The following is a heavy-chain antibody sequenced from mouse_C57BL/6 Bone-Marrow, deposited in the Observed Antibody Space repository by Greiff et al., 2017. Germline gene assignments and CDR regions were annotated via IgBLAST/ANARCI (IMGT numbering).Heavy chain of an antibody. CDR2: SWWDDDK. J-gene: IGHJ2*01. CDR1: GFSLSTFGMG. V-gene: IGHV8-8*01. D-gene: IGHD2-4*01. Sequence: QVTLKESGPGILQPSQTLSLTCSFSGFSLSTFGMGVGWIRQPSGKGLAWLAHSWWDDDKYYNPALKSRLTISKDTSKNLVFLKIAHVDTADTATYYCALISYDYEFDYWGQGTTLTVSS. CDR3: ALISYDYEFDY.